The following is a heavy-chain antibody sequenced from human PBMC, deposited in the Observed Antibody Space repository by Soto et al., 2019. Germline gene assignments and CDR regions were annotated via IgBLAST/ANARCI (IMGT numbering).Heavy chain of an antibody. CDR1: GGSISSGYYY. CDR2: IYYSGIT. CDR3: ASAYYYDRSGYSYVDD. J-gene: IGHJ4*02. Sequence: SATLSHTWSVSGGSISSGYYYWSWLLLPPGKGLEWILYIYYSGITYYNPSLKSRFTISVDTSKNQLSLKLSSVTAAYTAVYYWASAYYYDRSGYSYVDDWGQGTLVTVSS. D-gene: IGHD3-22*01. V-gene: IGHV4-30-4*01.